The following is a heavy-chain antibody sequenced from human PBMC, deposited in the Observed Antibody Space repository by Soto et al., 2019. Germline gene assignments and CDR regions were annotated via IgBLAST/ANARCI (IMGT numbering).Heavy chain of an antibody. D-gene: IGHD3-10*01. Sequence: PSETLSLTCTVSGGSISSSSYYWGWIRQPPGKGLEWIGSIYYSGSTYYNPSLKSRVTISVDTSKNQFSLKLSSVTAADTAMYYCARRSYGSGSYYYFDYWGQGTLVTVSS. J-gene: IGHJ4*02. CDR3: ARRSYGSGSYYYFDY. CDR1: GGSISSSSYY. CDR2: IYYSGST. V-gene: IGHV4-39*01.